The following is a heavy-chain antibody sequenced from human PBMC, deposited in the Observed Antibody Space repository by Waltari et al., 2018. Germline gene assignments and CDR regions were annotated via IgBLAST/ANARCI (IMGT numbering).Heavy chain of an antibody. V-gene: IGHV3-9*03. CDR1: GFTFDDYA. Sequence: EVQLVESGGGLVQPGRSLRLSCAASGFTFDDYAMHWVRQAPGKGLEWVSGISWNSGSIGYADSVKGRFTISRDNAKNSLYLQMNSLRAEDMALYYCAKESGWRGAFDIWGQGTMVTVSS. D-gene: IGHD6-19*01. J-gene: IGHJ3*02. CDR2: ISWNSGSI. CDR3: AKESGWRGAFDI.